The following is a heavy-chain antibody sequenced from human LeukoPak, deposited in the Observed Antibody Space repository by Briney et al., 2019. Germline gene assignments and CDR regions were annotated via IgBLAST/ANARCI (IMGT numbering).Heavy chain of an antibody. CDR1: GFTFSSSS. Sequence: GGSLRLSCAASGFTFSSSSMNWVRQAPGKGLEWVSSISSSSSYIYYADSVKGRFTVSRDNAKNSLYLQMNSLRAEDTAVYYCARAGFVGGFDYWGQGTLVTVSS. CDR3: ARAGFVGGFDY. V-gene: IGHV3-21*01. CDR2: ISSSSSYI. J-gene: IGHJ4*02. D-gene: IGHD3-10*01.